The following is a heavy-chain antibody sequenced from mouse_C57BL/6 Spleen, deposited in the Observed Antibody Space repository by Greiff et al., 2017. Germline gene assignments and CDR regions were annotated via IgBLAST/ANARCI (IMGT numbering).Heavy chain of an antibody. J-gene: IGHJ3*01. CDR1: GYSFTGYY. V-gene: IGHV1-42*01. Sequence: EVMLVESGPELVKPGASVKISCKASGYSFTGYYMNWVKQSPEKSLEWIGEINPSTGGTTYNQKFKAKATLTVDKSSSTAYMQLRSLTSEDSAVYYGAPNLAWFAYWGQGTLVTVSA. CDR2: INPSTGGT. CDR3: APNLAWFAY.